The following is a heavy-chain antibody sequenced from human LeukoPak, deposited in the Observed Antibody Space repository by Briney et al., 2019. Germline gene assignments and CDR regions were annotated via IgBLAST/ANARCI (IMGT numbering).Heavy chain of an antibody. CDR2: IIPIFGTA. V-gene: IGHV1-69*05. CDR3: ANLSRGSFGQLGRP. D-gene: IGHD3-16*01. J-gene: IGHJ5*02. CDR1: GGTLSSYA. Sequence: SVKVSCKASGGTLSSYAISWVRQAPGQGLEWMGRIIPIFGTANYAQKFQARVTSTTDESTSTAYMELSSMRSEDTAVYYCANLSRGSFGQLGRPWGQGTLVTVSS.